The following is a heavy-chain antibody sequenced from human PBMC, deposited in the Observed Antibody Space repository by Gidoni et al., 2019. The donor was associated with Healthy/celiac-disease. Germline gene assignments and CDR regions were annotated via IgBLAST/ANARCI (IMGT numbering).Heavy chain of an antibody. V-gene: IGHV3-30*04. Sequence: QVQLVESGGGVVQPGRSLRLSCAASGFTFSSYAMHWVRQAPGKGLEWVAVISYDGSNKYYADSVNGRFTISRDNSKNTLYLQMNSLRAEDTAVYYCARSIWFGEGGGLDYWGQGTLVTVSS. CDR3: ARSIWFGEGGGLDY. CDR1: GFTFSSYA. D-gene: IGHD3-10*01. CDR2: ISYDGSNK. J-gene: IGHJ4*02.